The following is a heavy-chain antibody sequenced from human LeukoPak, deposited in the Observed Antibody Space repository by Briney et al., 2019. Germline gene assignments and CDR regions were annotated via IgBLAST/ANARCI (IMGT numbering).Heavy chain of an antibody. CDR2: IYYSGST. D-gene: IGHD3-3*01. V-gene: IGHV4-39*01. Sequence: SETLSPTCTVSGGSISSSSYYWGWIRQPPGKGLEWIGSIYYSGSTYYNPSLKSRVTISVDTSKNQFSLKLSSVTAADTAVYYCARSISYDFWSAHPYGMDVWGQGTTVTVSS. J-gene: IGHJ6*02. CDR3: ARSISYDFWSAHPYGMDV. CDR1: GGSISSSSYY.